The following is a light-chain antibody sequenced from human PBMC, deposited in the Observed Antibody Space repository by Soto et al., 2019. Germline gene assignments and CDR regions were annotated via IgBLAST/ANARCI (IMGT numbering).Light chain of an antibody. CDR1: SGHSNYA. V-gene: IGLV4-69*01. CDR2: LNSDGCH. Sequence: QLVLTQSPSASASLGASVKLTCTLSSGHSNYAIAWHQQRPEKGPRYLMKLNSDGCHSKGDGIPDRFSGSISGAERYLTISSLQSEDEADYYCQTWGTGIQVFGGGTKLTVL. CDR3: QTWGTGIQV. J-gene: IGLJ2*01.